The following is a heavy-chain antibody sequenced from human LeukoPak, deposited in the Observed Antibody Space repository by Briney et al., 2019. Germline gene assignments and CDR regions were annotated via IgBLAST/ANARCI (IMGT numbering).Heavy chain of an antibody. CDR1: GGSFSGYY. CDR3: ARGPKPYSSGWYGAFDY. V-gene: IGHV4-34*01. J-gene: IGHJ4*02. D-gene: IGHD6-19*01. CDR2: INHSGST. Sequence: SETLSLTCAVYGGSFSGYYWSWIRQPPGKGLEWIGEINHSGSTNSNPSLKSRVTISVDTSKNQFSLKLSSVTAADTAVYHCARGPKPYSSGWYGAFDYWGQGTLVTVSS.